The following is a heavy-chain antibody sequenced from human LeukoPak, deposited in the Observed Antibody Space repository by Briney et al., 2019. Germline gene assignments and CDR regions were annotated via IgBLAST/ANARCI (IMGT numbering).Heavy chain of an antibody. CDR2: INPTGGST. J-gene: IGHJ3*02. D-gene: IGHD5-24*01. Sequence: ASVKVSCKASGYTFTSYYMHWVRQAPGQGLEWMGLINPTGGSTGYAQKFQGRVTMTTDTSTSTAYMELRSLRSDDTAVYYCARVGQGRWLQLGVAFDIWGQGTMVTVSS. CDR3: ARVGQGRWLQLGVAFDI. CDR1: GYTFTSYY. V-gene: IGHV1-46*01.